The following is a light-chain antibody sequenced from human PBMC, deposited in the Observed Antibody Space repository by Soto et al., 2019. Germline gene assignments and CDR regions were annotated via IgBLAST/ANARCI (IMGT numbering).Light chain of an antibody. CDR2: KAS. Sequence: DIQMTQSPSTLSASVGDRVTITCRASQSISSWLAWYQQKPGKAPKLLIYKASSLEGGVPSRFRGMGSGTDFTLTISSLHLVDLAIYSSKHYLSYSPTFGGG. CDR1: QSISSW. CDR3: KHYLSYSPT. V-gene: IGKV1-5*03. J-gene: IGKJ4*01.